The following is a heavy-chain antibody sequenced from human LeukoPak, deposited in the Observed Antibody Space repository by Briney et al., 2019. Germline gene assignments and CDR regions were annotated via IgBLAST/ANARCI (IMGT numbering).Heavy chain of an antibody. CDR1: GFTFGTYW. D-gene: IGHD4-17*01. CDR3: ARGVYGLDL. J-gene: IGHJ5*02. V-gene: IGHV3-7*01. Sequence: GGSLRLSCAASGFTFGTYWMGWVRQAPRKGLEWVANIREDGGEIYYVNSVKGRFTISRDNAKNSLYLQVSSLRAEDTAVYYCARGVYGLDLWGQGTLVTVSS. CDR2: IREDGGEI.